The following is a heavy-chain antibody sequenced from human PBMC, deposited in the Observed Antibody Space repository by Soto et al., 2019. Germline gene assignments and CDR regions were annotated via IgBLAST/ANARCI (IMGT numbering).Heavy chain of an antibody. CDR1: GFTFSSYA. V-gene: IGHV3-23*01. CDR3: AKEGDVWGSYRSGSVY. CDR2: ISGSGGST. D-gene: IGHD3-16*02. Sequence: EVQLLESGGGLVQPGGSLRLSCAASGFTFSSYAMSWVRQAPGKGLEWVSAISGSGGSTYYADSVKGRFTISRDNSKNTLYLQMNGLRADDTAVYYCAKEGDVWGSYRSGSVYWGQGSLVTVSS. J-gene: IGHJ4*02.